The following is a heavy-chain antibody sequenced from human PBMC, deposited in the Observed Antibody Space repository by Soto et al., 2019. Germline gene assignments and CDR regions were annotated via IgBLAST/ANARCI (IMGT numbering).Heavy chain of an antibody. D-gene: IGHD1-1*01. CDR1: GGSIRSYY. Sequence: PSETLSLTCTVSGGSIRSYYWSWIRQPPGKGLEWIGYIYDSGSTNYNPSLERRVTISVDTSKNQFSLKLSSVTSADTAVYYCARYYNVFWYFECWGQGALVTVSS. CDR2: IYDSGST. CDR3: ARYYNVFWYFEC. J-gene: IGHJ4*02. V-gene: IGHV4-59*01.